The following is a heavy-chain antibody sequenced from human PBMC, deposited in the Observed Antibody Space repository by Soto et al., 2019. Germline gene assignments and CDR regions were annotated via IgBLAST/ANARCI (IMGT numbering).Heavy chain of an antibody. V-gene: IGHV3-72*01. Sequence: EVQLVESGGGLVQPGGSLRLSCAASGFTFSDHYMDWVRQAPGKGLEWVPRSRNRVNSHTTEYAASVKGRFTISRDESKSSLYLQMNSLKIEDTAVYYCTRGLLGGAPSYTFHGMDVWGQGTTVTVSS. CDR3: TRGLLGGAPSYTFHGMDV. J-gene: IGHJ6*01. CDR2: SRNRVNSHTT. D-gene: IGHD1-26*01. CDR1: GFTFSDHY.